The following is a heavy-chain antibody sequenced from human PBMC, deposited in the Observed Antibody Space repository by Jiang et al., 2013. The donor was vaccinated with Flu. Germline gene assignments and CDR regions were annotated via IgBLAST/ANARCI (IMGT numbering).Heavy chain of an antibody. CDR1: GFTFSGSA. CDR2: ITAEPIPYAT. D-gene: IGHD2-2*01. V-gene: IGHV3-73*02. Sequence: VQLVESGGGLVQPGGSLKLSCAASGFTFSGSAMHWVRQASGKGLEWVGRITAEPIPYATAYGASVKGRFTISRDDSRNTAYLQMNSLKSEDTAVYYCTLGTCSSNCHLGRAPTNYYGMDVWGQGTTVSVSS. CDR3: TLGTCSSNCHLGRAPTNYYGMDV. J-gene: IGHJ6*02.